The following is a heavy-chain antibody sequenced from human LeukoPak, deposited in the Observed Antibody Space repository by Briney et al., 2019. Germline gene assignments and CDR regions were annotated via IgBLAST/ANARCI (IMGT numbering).Heavy chain of an antibody. J-gene: IGHJ6*02. CDR3: AKELLWFGEGANGMDV. CDR2: ISWNSGSI. D-gene: IGHD3-10*01. V-gene: IGHV3-9*01. CDR1: GFTFNDYS. Sequence: GSSLRLSCAPSGFTFNDYSMHSVRQAPRKCLEWVSYISWNSGSIGYADSVKGRFTISRDNAKNSLYLQMISLRAEDTALYYCAKELLWFGEGANGMDVWGQGTTVTVSS.